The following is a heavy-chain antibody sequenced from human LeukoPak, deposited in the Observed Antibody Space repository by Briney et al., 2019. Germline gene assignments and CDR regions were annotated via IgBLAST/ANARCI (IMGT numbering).Heavy chain of an antibody. CDR1: GYTFTNYD. CDR2: MNPNSGNT. V-gene: IGHV1-8*01. J-gene: IGHJ5*02. CDR3: ATFIAGAKGGWFDP. D-gene: IGHD1-26*01. Sequence: ASVKVSCKASGYTFTNYDINWVRQATGQGLEWMGWMNPNSGNTGYAQKFQGRVTMTRNTSISTAYMELSSLRSEDTAVYYCATFIAGAKGGWFDPWGQGTLVTVSS.